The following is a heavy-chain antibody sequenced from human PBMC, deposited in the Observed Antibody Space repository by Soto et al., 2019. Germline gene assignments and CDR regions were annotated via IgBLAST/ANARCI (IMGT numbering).Heavy chain of an antibody. CDR1: GFTFSDYT. CDR3: VKDGTHLWSKQYYFDS. Sequence: QVQLVESGGGVVQPGRSLRLSCSASGFTFSDYTMHWVRQAPGRGLEWVAIILYDESDQYYSDSVKGRFTISRDNSKNTLYLQMHSLTTEDTAVYYCVKDGTHLWSKQYYFDSWGQGALVTVSS. D-gene: IGHD1-26*01. CDR2: ILYDESDQ. V-gene: IGHV3-30*18. J-gene: IGHJ4*02.